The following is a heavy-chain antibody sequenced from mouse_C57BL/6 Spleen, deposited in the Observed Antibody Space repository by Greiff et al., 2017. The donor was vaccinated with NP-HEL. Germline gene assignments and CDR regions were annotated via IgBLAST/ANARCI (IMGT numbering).Heavy chain of an antibody. CDR2: IWTGGGT. Sequence: LVAPSQSLSITCTVSGFSLTSYAISWVRQPPGKGLEWLGVIWTGGGTNYNSALKSRLSISKDNSKSQVFLKMNSLQTDDTARYYCARNPYYYGSSPYYFDYWGQGTTLTVSS. CDR3: ARNPYYYGSSPYYFDY. V-gene: IGHV2-9-1*01. D-gene: IGHD1-1*01. CDR1: GFSLTSYA. J-gene: IGHJ2*01.